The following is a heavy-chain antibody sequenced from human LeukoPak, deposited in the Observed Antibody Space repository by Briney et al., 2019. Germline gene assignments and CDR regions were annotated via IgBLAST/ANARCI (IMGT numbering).Heavy chain of an antibody. CDR2: ISYDGTNK. CDR3: ARYENGGIDY. V-gene: IGHV3-30-3*01. J-gene: IGHJ4*02. Sequence: GGSLRLSCTASGFTFSTYAMHWVRQAPGKGLEWVAVISYDGTNKYYADSMKGRFTISRDNSKNTLYLQMNNLRAEDTAVYYCARYENGGIDYWGQGTLVTVSS. D-gene: IGHD2-15*01. CDR1: GFTFSTYA.